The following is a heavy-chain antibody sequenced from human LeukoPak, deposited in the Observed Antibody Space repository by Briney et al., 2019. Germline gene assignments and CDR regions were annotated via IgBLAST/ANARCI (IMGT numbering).Heavy chain of an antibody. D-gene: IGHD1-7*01. V-gene: IGHV1-69*05. Sequence: ASVKVSCKASGGTFSSYAISWVRQAPGQGLEWMGRIIPIFGTANYAQKFQGRVTITTDESTSTAYMELSSLRSEDTAVYYCARGTGLELRNPYYYYYMDVWGKGTTVTVSS. CDR3: ARGTGLELRNPYYYYYMDV. J-gene: IGHJ6*03. CDR2: IIPIFGTA. CDR1: GGTFSSYA.